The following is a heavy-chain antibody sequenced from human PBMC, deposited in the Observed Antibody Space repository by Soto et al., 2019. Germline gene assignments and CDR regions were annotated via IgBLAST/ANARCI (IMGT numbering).Heavy chain of an antibody. CDR2: IYYTGSS. J-gene: IGHJ4*02. D-gene: IGHD3-22*01. Sequence: QVQLQESGPGLVKPSQTLSLTCTVSGGSLSSGAYYWSWIRQHPGKGLAWIGYIYYTGSSNYNPSLKSRVPISADTSKKQFSLKLSSVTAADTAVYYCARGRYYYDSTGYYNFDYWGQGTLVTVSS. V-gene: IGHV4-31*03. CDR1: GGSLSSGAYY. CDR3: ARGRYYYDSTGYYNFDY.